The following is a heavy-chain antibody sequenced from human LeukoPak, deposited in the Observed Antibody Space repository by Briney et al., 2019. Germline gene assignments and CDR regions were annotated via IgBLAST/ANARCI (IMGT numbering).Heavy chain of an antibody. CDR1: GGSISSGGYY. Sequence: SQTLSLTCTVSGGSISSGGYYWSWIRQHPGKGLEWIGYIYYSGSTYYNPSLKSRVTISVDTSKNQFSLKLSSVTAADTAVYYCARDSKAGTAYWGQGTLVTVSS. CDR2: IYYSGST. CDR3: ARDSKAGTAY. V-gene: IGHV4-31*03. D-gene: IGHD6-13*01. J-gene: IGHJ4*02.